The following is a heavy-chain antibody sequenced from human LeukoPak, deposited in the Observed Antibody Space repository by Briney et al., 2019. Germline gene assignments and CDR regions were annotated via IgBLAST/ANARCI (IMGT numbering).Heavy chain of an antibody. D-gene: IGHD1-20*01. V-gene: IGHV3-74*01. J-gene: IGHJ5*02. Sequence: GGSLRLSCVASGFTFSSYWMHWVRQDPRKGLVWVSRINGDGRNINYADSVRGRFTISRDNAKNTLYLQMNTLRVEDTAIYYCAGGDYNWNGFDPWGQGTLVTVSS. CDR3: AGGDYNWNGFDP. CDR1: GFTFSSYW. CDR2: INGDGRNI.